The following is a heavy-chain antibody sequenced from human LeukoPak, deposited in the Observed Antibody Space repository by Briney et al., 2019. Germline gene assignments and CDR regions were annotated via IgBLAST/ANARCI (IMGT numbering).Heavy chain of an antibody. CDR1: EFTFSSYS. Sequence: GGSLRLSCAASEFTFSSYSMNWVRPAPGKVLEWVSFISSSSNIYYADSVKGRFAVSRDNAKNEMYLQMNSLRAEDTAVYFCARGAGYCTSTSCHLWSDYWGQGTLVTVSS. CDR2: ISSSSNI. CDR3: ARGAGYCTSTSCHLWSDY. V-gene: IGHV3-21*01. D-gene: IGHD2-2*01. J-gene: IGHJ4*02.